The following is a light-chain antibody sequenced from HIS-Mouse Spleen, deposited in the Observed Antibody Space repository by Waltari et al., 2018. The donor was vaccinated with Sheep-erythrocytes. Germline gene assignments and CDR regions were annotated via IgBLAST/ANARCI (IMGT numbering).Light chain of an antibody. Sequence: QSALTQPASVSGSPGQSITIPCTGTSSAVGSYTLVSWYQQHPGKAPQLMIYGGSKRPSGVSNRFSGSKSGNTASLTISGLQAEDEADYYCCSYAGSSTPWVFGGGTKLTVL. V-gene: IGLV2-23*01. CDR3: CSYAGSSTPWV. CDR1: SSAVGSYTL. CDR2: GGS. J-gene: IGLJ3*02.